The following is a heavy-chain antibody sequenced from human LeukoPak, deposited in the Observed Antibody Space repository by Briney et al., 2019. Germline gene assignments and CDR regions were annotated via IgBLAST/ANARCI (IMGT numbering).Heavy chain of an antibody. J-gene: IGHJ4*02. CDR1: GGTFSSYA. V-gene: IGHV1-69*13. CDR3: ARGGGGMGATPFDY. D-gene: IGHD1-26*01. Sequence: ASVKVSCKASGGTFSSYAISWVRQAPGQGLEWMGGIIPIFGTANYAQKFQGRVTITADESTSTAYMELSSLRTEDTAVYYCARGGGGMGATPFDYWGQGTLVTVSS. CDR2: IIPIFGTA.